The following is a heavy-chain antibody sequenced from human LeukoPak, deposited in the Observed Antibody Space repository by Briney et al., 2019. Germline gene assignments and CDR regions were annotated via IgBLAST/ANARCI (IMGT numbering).Heavy chain of an antibody. CDR3: ARRGNIVVVPAAVDY. V-gene: IGHV4-39*01. Sequence: PSETLSLTCTVSGGSISSSSYYWGWIRQPPGKGLECIGSIYYSGSTYYNPSPKSRVTISVDTSKNQFSLKLSSVTAADTAVYYCARRGNIVVVPAAVDYWGQGTLVTVSS. J-gene: IGHJ4*02. CDR1: GGSISSSSYY. CDR2: IYYSGST. D-gene: IGHD2-2*01.